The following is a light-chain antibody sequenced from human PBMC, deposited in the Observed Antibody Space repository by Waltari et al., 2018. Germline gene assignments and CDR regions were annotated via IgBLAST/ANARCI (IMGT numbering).Light chain of an antibody. J-gene: IGKJ3*01. CDR1: RDISNF. Sequence: DIQMTQSPSSLSASVGERVTLTCRASRDISNFLGWFQQKPGKAPKSLIYGASRLQSGVPSKFSGSGSGTDFTLTITSLQPEDFATYYCQQYHSYPPTFGPGTKVDVK. CDR3: QQYHSYPPT. CDR2: GAS. V-gene: IGKV1-16*02.